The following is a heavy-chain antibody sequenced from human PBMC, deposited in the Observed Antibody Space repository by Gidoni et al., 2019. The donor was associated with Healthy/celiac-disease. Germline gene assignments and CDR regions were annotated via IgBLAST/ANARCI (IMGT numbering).Heavy chain of an antibody. CDR1: GGSISSYY. J-gene: IGHJ4*02. CDR2: SYYSGST. CDR3: ARDRAGGSSAHDY. V-gene: IGHV4-59*01. Sequence: QVQLQESGPGLVKPSETLSLTCTVAGGSISSYYWSWIRQPPGKGLEWIGYSYYSGSTNYNPSLKSRVTISVDTSKNQFSLKLSSVTAADTAVYYCARDRAGGSSAHDYWGQGTLVTVSS. D-gene: IGHD1-26*01.